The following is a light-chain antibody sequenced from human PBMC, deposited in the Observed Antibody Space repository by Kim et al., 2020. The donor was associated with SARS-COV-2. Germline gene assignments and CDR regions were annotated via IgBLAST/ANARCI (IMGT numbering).Light chain of an antibody. CDR1: KLGHKY. Sequence: VSPGQTASITCSADKLGHKYASWFQQKPGQPPLMVIFQDNKRPSGIPERFSGSNFGSTATLTIRGTQAMDETDYYCQAWDNNIAIFGTGTKVTVL. J-gene: IGLJ1*01. CDR2: QDN. V-gene: IGLV3-1*01. CDR3: QAWDNNIAI.